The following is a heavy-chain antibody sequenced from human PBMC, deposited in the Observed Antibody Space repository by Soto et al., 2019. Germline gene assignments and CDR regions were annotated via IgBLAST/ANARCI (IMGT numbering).Heavy chain of an antibody. CDR1: GFIFSSNS. CDR2: ISSSSSTI. J-gene: IGHJ3*02. V-gene: IGHV3-48*01. CDR3: ARETEDYGAAFDI. Sequence: GGALRLSSAASGFIFSSNSMNWVRQALEKGREWVSKISSSSSTIYYADSVKGRFTISRDNAKNSLYLQMNSLRAEDTAVFYCARETEDYGAAFDIWGQRTMVTVS. D-gene: IGHD4-17*01.